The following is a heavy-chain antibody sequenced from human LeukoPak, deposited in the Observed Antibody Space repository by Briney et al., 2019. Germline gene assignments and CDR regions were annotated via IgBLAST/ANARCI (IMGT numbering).Heavy chain of an antibody. J-gene: IGHJ4*02. Sequence: SETLSLTCTVSGASISPYYWTWIRQPPGKGLEWIGYIYSSGSTNYNPSLKSRVAISVDTSKNQFSLKLRSVTAADTAVYYCARYYCSTITCYNFDYWGQGTLVTVSS. CDR3: ARYYCSTITCYNFDY. V-gene: IGHV4-59*01. D-gene: IGHD2-2*02. CDR1: GASISPYY. CDR2: IYSSGST.